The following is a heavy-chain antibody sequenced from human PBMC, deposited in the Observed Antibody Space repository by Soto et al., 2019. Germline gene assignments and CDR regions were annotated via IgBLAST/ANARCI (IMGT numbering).Heavy chain of an antibody. V-gene: IGHV3-23*01. CDR2: ISGVGGST. Sequence: EVQLLESGGDLVQPGGSLRLSCAVTGFIFSDYSMSWVRQAPGKGLEWVSGISGVGGSTYYADSVKGRFTISRDNSKNTWYLQMNSLRAEDTALYYCSKSLGDHWDEYYFHYWGQGTLVTVSS. CDR1: GFIFSDYS. CDR3: SKSLGDHWDEYYFHY. J-gene: IGHJ4*02. D-gene: IGHD1-1*01.